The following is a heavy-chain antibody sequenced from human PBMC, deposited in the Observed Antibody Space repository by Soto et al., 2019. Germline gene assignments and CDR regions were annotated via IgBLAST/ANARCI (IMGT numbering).Heavy chain of an antibody. Sequence: QVQLQESGPGLVKPSQTLSLTCSVSGGSISSGGYYWSWIRQPPGKGLEWIGYIYYSGTTYYNPSLKSRVTMSVDTSRNQFSLNLSSVTAADTAVYYCARESYYGSGSSNTVYWGQGTLVTVSS. CDR2: IYYSGTT. D-gene: IGHD3-10*01. CDR3: ARESYYGSGSSNTVY. J-gene: IGHJ4*02. CDR1: GGSISSGGYY. V-gene: IGHV4-30-4*01.